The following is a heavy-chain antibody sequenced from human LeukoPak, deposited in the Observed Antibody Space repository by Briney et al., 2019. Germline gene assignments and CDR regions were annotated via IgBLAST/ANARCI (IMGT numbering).Heavy chain of an antibody. CDR2: IYTSGST. J-gene: IGHJ6*03. CDR3: ARDRKYYYHMDV. V-gene: IGHV4-61*09. Sequence: SETLSLTCTVSGGSISSGSYYWSWIRQPAGKGLEWIGHIYTSGSTYYNPSLKSRVTISVDTSKNQFSLKLSSLTAADTAVYYCARDRKYYYHMDVWGKGTTVTVSS. CDR1: GGSISSGSYY. D-gene: IGHD1-14*01.